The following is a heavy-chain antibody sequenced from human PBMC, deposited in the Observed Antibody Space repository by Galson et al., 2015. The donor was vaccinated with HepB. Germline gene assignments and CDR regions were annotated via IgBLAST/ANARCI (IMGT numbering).Heavy chain of an antibody. V-gene: IGHV3-33*08. J-gene: IGHJ4*02. CDR2: IWYDGSNK. Sequence: SLRLSCAASGFTFSSYGMHWVRQAPGKGLEWVAVIWYDGSNKYYADSVKGRFTISRGNSKNTLYLQMNSLRAEDTAVYYCARGHNLEGFFDYWGQGTLVTVSS. CDR3: ARGHNLEGFFDY. CDR1: GFTFSSYG.